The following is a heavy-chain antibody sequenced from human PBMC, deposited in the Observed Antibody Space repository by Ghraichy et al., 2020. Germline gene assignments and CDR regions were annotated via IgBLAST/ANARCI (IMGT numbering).Heavy chain of an antibody. J-gene: IGHJ4*02. CDR2: ISSASDAT. Sequence: ESLNISCAASGFSFGGYSMNWVRQAPGKGLEWLSYISSASDATRYADSVKGRLTISRDNAKNSLYLQMNSLRGEDTAVYYCARDRTEPNFDYWGQGTLVAVSS. CDR1: GFSFGGYS. V-gene: IGHV3-48*01. D-gene: IGHD1-14*01. CDR3: ARDRTEPNFDY.